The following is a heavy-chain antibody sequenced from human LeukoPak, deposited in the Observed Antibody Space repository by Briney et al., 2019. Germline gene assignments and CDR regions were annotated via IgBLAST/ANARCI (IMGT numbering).Heavy chain of an antibody. D-gene: IGHD7-27*01. J-gene: IGHJ4*02. CDR2: INPSGGTT. CDR1: GYTFATYY. Sequence: GASVRVSCKASGYTFATYYMHWVRQAPGQGLVWMGMINPSGGTTSYAQKFQGRVTMTRDTSTSTVYMELSSLRSEDTAVYYCARNWGHFDYWGQGTLVTVSS. CDR3: ARNWGHFDY. V-gene: IGHV1-46*01.